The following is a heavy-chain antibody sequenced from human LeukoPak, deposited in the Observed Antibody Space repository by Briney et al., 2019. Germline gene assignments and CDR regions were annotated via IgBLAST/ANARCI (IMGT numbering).Heavy chain of an antibody. J-gene: IGHJ5*02. CDR1: GGSISTYY. D-gene: IGHD5-18*01. Sequence: SETLSLTCSVAGGSISTYYWNWIRQTPGKGLEWIGHISNGNTDYNPSLKSRVTISVDTSKNQSSLRLTSVTAADTGVYYCARDKAHSYGRYFDPWGQGALVIVSS. CDR2: ISNGNT. V-gene: IGHV4-59*01. CDR3: ARDKAHSYGRYFDP.